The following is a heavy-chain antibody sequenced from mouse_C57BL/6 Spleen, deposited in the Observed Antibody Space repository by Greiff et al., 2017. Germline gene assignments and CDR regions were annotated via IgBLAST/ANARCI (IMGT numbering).Heavy chain of an antibody. Sequence: QVQLQQPGTELVKPGASVKLSCKASGYTFTSYWMHWVKQRPGQGLEWIGNINPSNGGTNYNEKFKGKATLTVDKSSSTAYMQLSSLTSEDSAVYYCARSDLLWHPFAYWGQGTLVTVSA. D-gene: IGHD2-1*01. CDR1: GYTFTSYW. CDR3: ARSDLLWHPFAY. J-gene: IGHJ3*01. V-gene: IGHV1-53*01. CDR2: INPSNGGT.